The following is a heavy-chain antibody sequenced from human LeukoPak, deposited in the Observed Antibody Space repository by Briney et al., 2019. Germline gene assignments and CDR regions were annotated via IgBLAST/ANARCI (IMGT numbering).Heavy chain of an antibody. Sequence: LSGGSLRLSCAASGFTFSSYAMSWVRQAPGKGLEWVSAISGSGGSTYYADSVKGRFTISRDNSKNTLYLQMNSLRAEDTAVYYCAKDYVLRFLEWPGGAFDIWGQGTMVTVSS. J-gene: IGHJ3*02. CDR3: AKDYVLRFLEWPGGAFDI. CDR1: GFTFSSYA. V-gene: IGHV3-23*01. CDR2: ISGSGGST. D-gene: IGHD3-3*01.